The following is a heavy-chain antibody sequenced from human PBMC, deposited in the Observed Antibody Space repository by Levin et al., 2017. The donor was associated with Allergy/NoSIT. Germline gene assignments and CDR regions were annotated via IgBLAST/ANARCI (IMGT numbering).Heavy chain of an antibody. CDR3: AKAGGSYGSGRLSYYYYYMDV. J-gene: IGHJ6*03. CDR2: ISGSGYST. V-gene: IGHV3-23*01. Sequence: PGESLKISCAASGFTFSSYAMSWVRQAPGKGLEWVSAISGSGYSTYYADSVKGRFTISRDNSKNTLYLQMNSLRAEDTAVYYCAKAGGSYGSGRLSYYYYYMDVWGKGTTVTVSS. CDR1: GFTFSSYA. D-gene: IGHD3-10*01.